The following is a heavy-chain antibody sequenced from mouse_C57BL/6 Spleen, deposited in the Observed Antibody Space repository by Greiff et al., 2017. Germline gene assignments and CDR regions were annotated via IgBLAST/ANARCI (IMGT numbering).Heavy chain of an antibody. CDR2: IDPETGGT. V-gene: IGHV1-15*01. CDR1: GYTFTDYE. CDR3: TRSESNLFYAMDY. J-gene: IGHJ4*01. Sequence: QVQLQQSGAELVRPGASVTLSCKASGYTFTDYEMHWVKQTPVHGLEWIGAIDPETGGTAYNQKFKGKAILTADKSSSTAYMELRSLTSEDSAVYYCTRSESNLFYAMDYWGQGTSVTVSS.